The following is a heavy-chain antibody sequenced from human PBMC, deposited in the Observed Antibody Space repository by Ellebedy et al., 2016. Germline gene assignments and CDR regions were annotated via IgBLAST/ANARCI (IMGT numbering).Heavy chain of an antibody. Sequence: GESLKISXTASGFNFNTFFMSWVRQAPGKGLEWVSTMRGDGAKPHLADSVKGRFTMSRDIPKNTVYLQMNKLRAEDTAVYYCRQGHYANYWGQGTLVTVSS. D-gene: IGHD4-17*01. CDR1: GFNFNTFF. V-gene: IGHV3-23*01. J-gene: IGHJ4*02. CDR2: MRGDGAKP. CDR3: RQGHYANY.